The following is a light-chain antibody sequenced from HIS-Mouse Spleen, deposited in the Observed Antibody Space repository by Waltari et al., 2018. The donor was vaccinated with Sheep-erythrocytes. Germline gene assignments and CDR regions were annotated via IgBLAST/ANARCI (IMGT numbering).Light chain of an antibody. CDR1: QSISSW. Sequence: DIQMTQSPSTLSASVGDRVTITCRASQSISSWLAWYQQKPGKAPKLLIYKASSLESGVPSRFSGSGSGTEFTLTISSLQPDDFATYYCQQYDNLPFGGGTKVEIK. V-gene: IGKV1-5*03. J-gene: IGKJ4*01. CDR2: KAS. CDR3: QQYDNLP.